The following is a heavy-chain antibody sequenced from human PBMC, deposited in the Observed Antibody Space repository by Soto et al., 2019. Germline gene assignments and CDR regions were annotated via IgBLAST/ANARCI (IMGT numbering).Heavy chain of an antibody. J-gene: IGHJ4*02. CDR1: GFTFSSYG. Sequence: QVQLVESGGGVVQPGRSLRLSCAASGFTFSSYGMHWVRQAPGKGLEWVAVISYDGSNKYYADSVKGRFTISRDNSKNTLYLQMNSLRAVHTAVYYCAKVHAAYHYYDSSGRNPFDYWGQGTLVTVSS. CDR3: AKVHAAYHYYDSSGRNPFDY. D-gene: IGHD3-22*01. V-gene: IGHV3-30*18. CDR2: ISYDGSNK.